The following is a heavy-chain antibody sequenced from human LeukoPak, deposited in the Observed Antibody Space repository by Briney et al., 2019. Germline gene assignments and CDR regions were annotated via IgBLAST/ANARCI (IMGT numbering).Heavy chain of an antibody. CDR3: ASLLWFGELISDY. D-gene: IGHD3-10*01. CDR1: GFTFSDFY. CDR2: ISSSGSTT. J-gene: IGHJ4*02. V-gene: IGHV3-11*04. Sequence: GGSLRLSCAASGFTFSDFYMSWIRQAPGKGLEWVSYISSSGSTTYYADSVKGRFTISRDNAKNSLYLQMNSLRAEDTAVYYCASLLWFGELISDYWGQGTLVTVSS.